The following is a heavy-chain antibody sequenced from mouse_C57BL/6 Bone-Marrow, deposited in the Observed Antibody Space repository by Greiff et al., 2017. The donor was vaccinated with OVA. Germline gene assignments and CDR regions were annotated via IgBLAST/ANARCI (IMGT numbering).Heavy chain of an antibody. J-gene: IGHJ2*01. D-gene: IGHD1-1*01. CDR3: ARSLYYYAD. V-gene: IGHV3-6*01. CDR2: ISYDGSN. Sequence: EVHLVESGPGLVKPSQSLSLTCSVTGYSITSGYYWNWIRQFPGNKLEWMGYISYDGSNNYNPSLKNRISITRDTSKNQFFLKLNSVTTEDTATYDCARSLYYYADWGQGTTLTVSS. CDR1: GYSITSGYY.